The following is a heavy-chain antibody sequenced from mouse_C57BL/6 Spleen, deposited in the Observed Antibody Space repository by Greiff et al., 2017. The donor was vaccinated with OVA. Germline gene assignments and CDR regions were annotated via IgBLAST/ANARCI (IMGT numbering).Heavy chain of an antibody. Sequence: EVKVEESGPGLVKPSQSLSLSCSVTGYSITSGYFWNWIRQFPGNKLEWMGYISYDGSNNYNPSLKNRIPITRDTSKNQFFLKLNSVTTEDTATYYCARADYCGSSPRFAYWGQGTLVTVSA. CDR2: ISYDGSN. J-gene: IGHJ3*01. V-gene: IGHV3-6*01. CDR1: GYSITSGYF. D-gene: IGHD1-1*01. CDR3: ARADYCGSSPRFAY.